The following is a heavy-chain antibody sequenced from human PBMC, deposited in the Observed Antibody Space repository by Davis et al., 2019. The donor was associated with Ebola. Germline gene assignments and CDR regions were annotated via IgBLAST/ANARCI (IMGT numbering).Heavy chain of an antibody. CDR2: INPSGGST. CDR1: GYTFTSYY. Sequence: AASVKVSCKASGYTFTSYYMHWVRQAPGQGLEWMGIINPSGGSTSYAQKFQGRVTMTRDTSTSTVYMELSSLRSEDTAVYYCARGGYDYVWGSYRWIDYWGQGTLVTVSS. V-gene: IGHV1-46*01. CDR3: ARGGYDYVWGSYRWIDY. D-gene: IGHD3-16*02. J-gene: IGHJ4*02.